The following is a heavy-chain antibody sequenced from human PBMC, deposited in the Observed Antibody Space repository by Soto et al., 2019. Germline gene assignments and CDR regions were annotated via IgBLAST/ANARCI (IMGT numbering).Heavy chain of an antibody. CDR2: IDSDGSNT. CDR1: GFTFSYYW. Sequence: EVQLVESGGGLVQPGGSLRLSCAASGFTFSYYWMHWVRQAPGKGLVWVSRIDSDGSNTYYADSVKARFTISRDNAKNILYLQMNSIRAEDTAVYYCAREGDYYDCSGYKAVDKFDFWGQGTLVTVSS. CDR3: AREGDYYDCSGYKAVDKFDF. V-gene: IGHV3-74*01. J-gene: IGHJ4*02. D-gene: IGHD3-22*01.